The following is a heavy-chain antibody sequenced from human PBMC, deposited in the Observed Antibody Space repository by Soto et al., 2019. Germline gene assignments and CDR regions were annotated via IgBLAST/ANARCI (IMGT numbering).Heavy chain of an antibody. Sequence: SVKVSCKASGGTFSSYAISWVRQAPGQGLEWMGGIIPIFGTANYAQKFQGRVTITADESTSTAYMELSSLRSEDTAVYYCARDKDIVVVPAATAYYYYYGMDVWG. J-gene: IGHJ6*02. CDR1: GGTFSSYA. CDR2: IIPIFGTA. V-gene: IGHV1-69*13. CDR3: ARDKDIVVVPAATAYYYYYGMDV. D-gene: IGHD2-2*01.